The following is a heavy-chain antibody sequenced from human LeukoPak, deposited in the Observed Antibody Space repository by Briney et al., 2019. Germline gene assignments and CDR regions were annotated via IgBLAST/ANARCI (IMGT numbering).Heavy chain of an antibody. Sequence: ASVKVSCKASGGTFTSYAFSWVRQAPGQGLEWMGWMNPNSGNTGYAQKFQGRVTITRNTSISTAYMELSSLRSEDTAVYYCARGPAAILGYYYYYMDVWGKGTTVTVSS. D-gene: IGHD2-2*02. CDR3: ARGPAAILGYYYYYMDV. CDR1: GGTFTSYA. CDR2: MNPNSGNT. J-gene: IGHJ6*03. V-gene: IGHV1-8*03.